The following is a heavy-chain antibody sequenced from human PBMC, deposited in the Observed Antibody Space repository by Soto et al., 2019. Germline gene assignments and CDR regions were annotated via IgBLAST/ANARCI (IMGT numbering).Heavy chain of an antibody. CDR2: ISGSGGST. Sequence: LRLSCAASGFTLSSYGMSWVRQAPGKGLEWVSSISGSGGSTYYADSVKGRFTISRDNSKNTLYLQMNSLRAEDTAVYYCAKASAPGGTYFPLWFWGQGTLVTVSS. CDR1: GFTLSSYG. J-gene: IGHJ4*02. D-gene: IGHD1-26*01. V-gene: IGHV3-23*01. CDR3: AKASAPGGTYFPLWF.